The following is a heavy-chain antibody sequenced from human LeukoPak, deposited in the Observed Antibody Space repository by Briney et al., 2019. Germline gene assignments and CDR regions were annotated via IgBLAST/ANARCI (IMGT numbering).Heavy chain of an antibody. V-gene: IGHV4-39*07. D-gene: IGHD1-26*01. CDR2: IYYSGST. CDR3: ARPRIVGATRGWFDP. CDR1: GGSISSSSYY. Sequence: PSETLSLTCTVSGGSISSSSYYWGWIRQPPGKGLEWIGSIYYSGSTYYNPSLKSRVTISVDTSKNQFSLKLSSVTAADTAVYYCARPRIVGATRGWFDPWGQGTLVTVSS. J-gene: IGHJ5*02.